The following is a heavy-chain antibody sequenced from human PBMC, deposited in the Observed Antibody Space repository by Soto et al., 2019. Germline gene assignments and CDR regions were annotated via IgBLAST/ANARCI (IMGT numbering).Heavy chain of an antibody. CDR2: IYPGDSDA. CDR1: GYNFISYW. D-gene: IGHD5-12*01. Sequence: PGESLKISCKASGYNFISYWIAWVRQMPGKGLEWMGIIYPGDSDATYSPSFEGQVTFSVDKSITTAYLQWISLKASDTAMYYCARQDGYSYYGMDVWGQGTTVTVSS. V-gene: IGHV5-51*01. CDR3: ARQDGYSYYGMDV. J-gene: IGHJ6*02.